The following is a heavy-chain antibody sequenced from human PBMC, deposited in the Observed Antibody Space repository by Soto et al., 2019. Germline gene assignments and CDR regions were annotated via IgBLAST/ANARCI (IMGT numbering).Heavy chain of an antibody. CDR1: GFTFDDYA. Sequence: DVQLVESGGGLVQPGRSLRLSCAASGFTFDDYAMHWVRQAPGKGLEWVSGISWNSGSIGYADSVKGRFTISRDNAKNSLYLQMNSLRAEDTALYYCAKEGVRGYSYGNWFDPWGQGTLVTVSS. CDR2: ISWNSGSI. J-gene: IGHJ5*02. V-gene: IGHV3-9*01. D-gene: IGHD5-18*01. CDR3: AKEGVRGYSYGNWFDP.